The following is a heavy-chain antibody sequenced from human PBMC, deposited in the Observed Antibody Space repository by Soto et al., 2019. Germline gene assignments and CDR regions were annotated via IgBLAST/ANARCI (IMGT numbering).Heavy chain of an antibody. CDR3: ARDDRGYYFDY. CDR2: MYYSGST. D-gene: IGHD3-10*01. V-gene: IGHV4-39*02. CDR1: GGSICSSSYY. Sequence: SETLSLTCTVSGGSICSSSYYWGWIRQPPGKGLEWIGTMYYSGSTYYNPSLKSRVTISVDTSKNQFSLQLSSVTPEDTAVYYCARDDRGYYFDYSGQGTLVTVSS. J-gene: IGHJ4*02.